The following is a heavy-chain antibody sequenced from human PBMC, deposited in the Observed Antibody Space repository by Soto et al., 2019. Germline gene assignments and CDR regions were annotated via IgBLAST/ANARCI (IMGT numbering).Heavy chain of an antibody. CDR1: GASVSGQY. V-gene: IGHV4-34*01. Sequence: QVQLHQRGAGLLKPSETLSLTCAVSGASVSGQYWSWVRQPPGKGLEWVGEIIPTGSNTYNPSLKSRLSFSLDTSNNHFSLNLSSVSVADTAVYYCARGGITMAWNYYYYGMDVWGQGTTVTVSS. CDR2: IIPTGSN. CDR3: ARGGITMAWNYYYYGMDV. D-gene: IGHD3-10*01. J-gene: IGHJ6*02.